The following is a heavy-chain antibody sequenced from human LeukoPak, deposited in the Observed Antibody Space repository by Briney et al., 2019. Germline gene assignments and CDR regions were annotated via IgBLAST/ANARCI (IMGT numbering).Heavy chain of an antibody. CDR1: GFTFSSYW. CDR3: AKRNTVDKGALDY. J-gene: IGHJ4*02. D-gene: IGHD4-17*01. CDR2: IKQDGSEK. V-gene: IGHV3-7*01. Sequence: GGSLRLSCAASGFTFSSYWMSWVRQAPGKGLEWVANIKQDGSEKYYVDSVKGRFTISRDNAKNSLYLQMNSLRAEDTAVYYCAKRNTVDKGALDYWGQGTLVTVSS.